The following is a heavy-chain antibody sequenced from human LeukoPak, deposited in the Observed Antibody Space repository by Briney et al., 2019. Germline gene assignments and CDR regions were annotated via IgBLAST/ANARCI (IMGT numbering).Heavy chain of an antibody. D-gene: IGHD1-26*01. Sequence: PGGSLRLSCAASGFTFSSYSINWVRQAPGKGLEWISYISSSSSATYYADSVKGRFTISRDNAKNSLYLQMNSLRVEDTGVYYCARESSSGSYLDYWGQGTLVTVSS. CDR2: ISSSSSAT. CDR3: ARESSSGSYLDY. J-gene: IGHJ4*02. CDR1: GFTFSSYS. V-gene: IGHV3-48*01.